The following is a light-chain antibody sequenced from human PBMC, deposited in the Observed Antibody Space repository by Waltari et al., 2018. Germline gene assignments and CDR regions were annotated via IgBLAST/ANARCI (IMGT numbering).Light chain of an antibody. Sequence: DIVMTQSPDSLAVSLGERATIHCKSSQSVLYSSSNKNYLAWYQQKPGQPPKLLIYWASTRESGVPDRFNGSGSGTDFTLTISSLQAEDVAVYYCQQYYSFPQTFGQGTKVEIK. J-gene: IGKJ1*01. CDR3: QQYYSFPQT. CDR2: WAS. CDR1: QSVLYSSSNKNY. V-gene: IGKV4-1*01.